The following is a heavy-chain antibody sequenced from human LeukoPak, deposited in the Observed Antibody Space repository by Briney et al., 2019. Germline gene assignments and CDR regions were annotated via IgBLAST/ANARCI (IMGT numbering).Heavy chain of an antibody. V-gene: IGHV3-21*01. Sequence: PGGSLRLSCAASGFTFSSYEMNWVRQAPGKGLEWVSSISSSSSYIYYADSVKGRFTISRDNAKNSLYLQMNSLRAEDTAVYYCARDRTTGKFFDYWGQGTLVTVSS. J-gene: IGHJ4*02. CDR3: ARDRTTGKFFDY. D-gene: IGHD1-1*01. CDR2: ISSSSSYI. CDR1: GFTFSSYE.